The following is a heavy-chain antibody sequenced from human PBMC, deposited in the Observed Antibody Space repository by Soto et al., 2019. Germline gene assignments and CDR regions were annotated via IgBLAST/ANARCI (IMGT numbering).Heavy chain of an antibody. CDR2: ISGSGGST. CDR1: GSTFSNYG. J-gene: IGHJ1*01. Sequence: PGGSLRLSCAASGSTFSNYGMSWVRQAPGKGLEWVSVISGSGGSTYYADSVKGRFTLSRDNSKNTVYLQMNSLRAEDTAVYYCAKDSPVGVPLLRDLHDWGQGTLVTVSS. CDR3: AKDSPVGVPLLRDLHD. V-gene: IGHV3-23*01. D-gene: IGHD2-15*01.